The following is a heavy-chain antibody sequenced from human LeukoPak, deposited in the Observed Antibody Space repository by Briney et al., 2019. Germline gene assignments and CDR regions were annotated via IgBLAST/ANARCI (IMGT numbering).Heavy chain of an antibody. V-gene: IGHV4-59*01. CDR3: AGSYGDYGGFDP. Sequence: SETLSLTCTVSGGSISSYYWSWIRQPPGKGLEWIGYIYYSGSTNYNPSLKSRVTISVDTSKNQFSLKLSSVTAADTAVYYCAGSYGDYGGFDPWGQGTLVTVSS. CDR1: GGSISSYY. CDR2: IYYSGST. J-gene: IGHJ5*02. D-gene: IGHD4-17*01.